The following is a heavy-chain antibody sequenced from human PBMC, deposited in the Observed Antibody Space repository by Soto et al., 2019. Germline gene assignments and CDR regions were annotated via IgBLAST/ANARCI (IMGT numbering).Heavy chain of an antibody. D-gene: IGHD3-9*01. CDR2: ISAYNGNT. V-gene: IGHV1-18*01. J-gene: IGHJ4*01. CDR1: GYTFTSYG. CDR3: ARSPIQPTPHSDISTGYQPIDY. Sequence: ASVKVSCKASGYTFTSYGISWVRQAPGQGLEWMGWISAYNGNTNYAQKLQGRVTMTTDTSTSTAYMELRSLRSDDAAVYYCARSPIQPTPHSDISTGYQPIDYSG.